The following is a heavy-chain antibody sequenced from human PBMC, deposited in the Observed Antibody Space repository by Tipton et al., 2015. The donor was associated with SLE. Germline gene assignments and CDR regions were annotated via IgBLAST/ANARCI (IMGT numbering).Heavy chain of an antibody. D-gene: IGHD6-13*01. CDR1: GFTFSSYW. CDR3: ARGGAWWWYSSSRWAFDI. V-gene: IGHV3-7*01. J-gene: IGHJ3*02. CDR2: IKQDGSEK. Sequence: SLRLSCAASGFTFSSYWMHWVRQAPGKGLEWVANIKQDGSEKYYVDSVKGRFTISRDNAKNSLYLQMNSLRAEDTAVYYCARGGAWWWYSSSRWAFDIWGQGTMVTVSS.